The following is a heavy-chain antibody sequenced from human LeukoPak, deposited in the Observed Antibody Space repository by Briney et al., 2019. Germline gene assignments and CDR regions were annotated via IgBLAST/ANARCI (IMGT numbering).Heavy chain of an antibody. CDR3: ARDTYYYGSGLDY. CDR1: GFTFCSYA. Sequence: PGGSLRLSCAASGFTFCSYAMHWVRQAPGKGLEWVAVISYDGSNKYYADSVKGRFTISRDNSKNTLYLQMNSLRAEDTAVYYCARDTYYYGSGLDYWGQGTLVTVSS. V-gene: IGHV3-30*04. J-gene: IGHJ4*02. D-gene: IGHD3-10*01. CDR2: ISYDGSNK.